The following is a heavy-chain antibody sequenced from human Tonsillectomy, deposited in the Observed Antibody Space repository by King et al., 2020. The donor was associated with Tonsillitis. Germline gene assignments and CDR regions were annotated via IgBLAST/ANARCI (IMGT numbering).Heavy chain of an antibody. V-gene: IGHV3-30*18. D-gene: IGHD5-12*01. J-gene: IGHJ2*01. Sequence: VQLVESGGGVVQPGRSLRLSCAASGFMFSNNGMHWVRQAPGKGLEWVALIAYDASYENYADSVKGRFTISRDNSKNTLYLEMNSLRVEDTAVYYCAKDGSGLSDRYFDLWGRGTRVTVPS. CDR1: GFMFSNNG. CDR3: AKDGSGLSDRYFDL. CDR2: IAYDASYE.